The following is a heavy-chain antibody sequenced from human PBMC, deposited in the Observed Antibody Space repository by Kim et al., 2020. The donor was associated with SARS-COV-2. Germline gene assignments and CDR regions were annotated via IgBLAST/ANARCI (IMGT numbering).Heavy chain of an antibody. D-gene: IGHD3-10*01. Sequence: ASVKVSCKASGYTFTSYYMHWVRQAPGQGLEWMGIINPSGGSTSYAQKFQGRVTMTRDTSTSTVYMGLSSLRSEDTAVYYCARDGEVNGGRHYVYYYGMDGWGPGATGTVS. J-gene: IGHJ6*02. CDR3: ARDGEVNGGRHYVYYYGMDG. CDR2: INPSGGST. V-gene: IGHV1-46*01. CDR1: GYTFTSYY.